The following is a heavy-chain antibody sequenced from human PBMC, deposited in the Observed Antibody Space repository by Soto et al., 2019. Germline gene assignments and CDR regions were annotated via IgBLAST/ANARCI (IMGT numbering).Heavy chain of an antibody. V-gene: IGHV5-51*01. Sequence: GESLKISCKSSRYSFSFYWIGWVRQMPGKGLEWMAIMYPDDSDIRYSPSFEAHVTISADKSTSTAFLQWSSLKASDTAMYYCATAYVYDFENSNYYRDAFDSWGQGTLVTVSS. CDR1: RYSFSFYW. D-gene: IGHD3-22*01. CDR3: ATAYVYDFENSNYYRDAFDS. CDR2: MYPDDSDI. J-gene: IGHJ3*02.